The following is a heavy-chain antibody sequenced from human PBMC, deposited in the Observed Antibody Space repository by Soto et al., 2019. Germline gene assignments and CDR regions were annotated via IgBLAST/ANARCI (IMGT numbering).Heavy chain of an antibody. D-gene: IGHD2-15*01. Sequence: EVQLVESGGGLVQPGGSLKLSCAASGFTFSGSAMHWVRQASGKGLEWVGRIRSKANSYATAYAASVKGRFTISRDDSKNTAYRQMNSLKTEDTAVYYCTRRDPSYCSGGSCYSGFLWGQGTLVTVSS. CDR2: IRSKANSYAT. CDR3: TRRDPSYCSGGSCYSGFL. CDR1: GFTFSGSA. V-gene: IGHV3-73*01. J-gene: IGHJ4*02.